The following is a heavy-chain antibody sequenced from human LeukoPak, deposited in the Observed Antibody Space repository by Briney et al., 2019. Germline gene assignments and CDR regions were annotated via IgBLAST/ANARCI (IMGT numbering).Heavy chain of an antibody. D-gene: IGHD3-10*01. CDR1: GGSISSSSYY. Sequence: PSETLSLTCTVSGGSISSSSYYWGWIRQPPGKGLEWIGSIYYSGSTYYNPSLKSRVTISVDTSKNQFSLKLSSVTAADTAVYYCARRGGLNWFDPWGQGTLVTVSS. CDR3: ARRGGLNWFDP. J-gene: IGHJ5*02. V-gene: IGHV4-39*01. CDR2: IYYSGST.